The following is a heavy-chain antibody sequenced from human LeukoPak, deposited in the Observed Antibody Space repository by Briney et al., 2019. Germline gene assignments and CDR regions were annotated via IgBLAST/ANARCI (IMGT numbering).Heavy chain of an antibody. Sequence: PSETLSLTCAVSGGSISSGGYSWSWIRQPPGKGLEWIGYIYHSGSTYYNPSLKSRVTISVDRSKNQFSLKLSSVTAADTAVYYCASLRRRWLYHYFDYWGQGTLVTVSS. J-gene: IGHJ4*02. D-gene: IGHD3-16*02. CDR1: GGSISSGGYS. CDR3: ASLRRRWLYHYFDY. V-gene: IGHV4-30-2*01. CDR2: IYHSGST.